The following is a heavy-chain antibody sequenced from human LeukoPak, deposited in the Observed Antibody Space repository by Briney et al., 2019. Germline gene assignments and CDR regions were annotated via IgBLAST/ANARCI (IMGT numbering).Heavy chain of an antibody. J-gene: IGHJ4*02. D-gene: IGHD4-17*01. CDR2: INSDGSST. CDR3: ARAVEYGDYGSLGY. V-gene: IGHV3-74*01. Sequence: GGSLRLSCAASGFTFSSHWMHWVRQAPGKGLVWVSRINSDGSSTSYADSVKGRFTISRDNAKNTLYLQMNSLRAEDTAVYYCARAVEYGDYGSLGYWGQGTLVTVSS. CDR1: GFTFSSHW.